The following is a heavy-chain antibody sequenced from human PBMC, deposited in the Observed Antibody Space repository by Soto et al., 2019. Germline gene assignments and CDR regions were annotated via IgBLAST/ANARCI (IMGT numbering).Heavy chain of an antibody. J-gene: IGHJ5*02. CDR2: ISSSANRI. CDR3: ARGGSESSAYFPWFDP. Sequence: QVQLVESGGALVKPGGSLRLSCGASGFSFSDYYMSWIRQAPGKGLEWVSYISSSANRIYYADSVKGRFTISRDNANNSLFLQVNSLRDEDTAVYYCARGGSESSAYFPWFDPWGQGTLVTVSS. D-gene: IGHD3-22*01. V-gene: IGHV3-11*01. CDR1: GFSFSDYY.